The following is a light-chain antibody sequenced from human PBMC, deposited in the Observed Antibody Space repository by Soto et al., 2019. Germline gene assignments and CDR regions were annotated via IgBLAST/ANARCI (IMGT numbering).Light chain of an antibody. CDR3: QVWDSSSDHLDV. V-gene: IGLV3-21*04. J-gene: IGLJ1*01. Sequence: SYELPQPPSVSVAPGKTARLTCGGNTIGRKSVHWYQQKPGQAPVLGIYYVSDRPSGIPQRFSGSNAGNTATLTISRVEAGDEAYDYCQVWDSSSDHLDVFGTGTKVSVL. CDR1: TIGRKS. CDR2: YVS.